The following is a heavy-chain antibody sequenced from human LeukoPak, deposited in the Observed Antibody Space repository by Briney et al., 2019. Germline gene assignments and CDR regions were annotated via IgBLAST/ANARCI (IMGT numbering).Heavy chain of an antibody. CDR3: ARVHDFWSGYYKGHAFDI. Sequence: SETLSLTCTVSGVSISSYYWSWIRQPAGKGLEWIGRIYTSGSTNYNPSLKSRVTMSVDTSKNQFSLKLSSVTAADTAVYYCARVHDFWSGYYKGHAFDIWGQGTMVTVSS. CDR2: IYTSGST. J-gene: IGHJ3*02. CDR1: GVSISSYY. V-gene: IGHV4-4*07. D-gene: IGHD3-3*01.